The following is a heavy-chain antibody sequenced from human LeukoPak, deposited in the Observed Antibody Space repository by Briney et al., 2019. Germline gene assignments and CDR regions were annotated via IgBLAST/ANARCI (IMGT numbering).Heavy chain of an antibody. Sequence: ASVKVSCKASGGTFSSYAISWVRQAPGQGLEWMGGIIPIFGTANYAQKFQGRVTITADESTSTAYMELSSLRSEDTAVYYCARASVRDIVVVVAADEHYYYGMDVWGQGTTVTVSS. CDR3: ARASVRDIVVVVAADEHYYYGMDV. CDR2: IIPIFGTA. CDR1: GGTFSSYA. V-gene: IGHV1-69*13. J-gene: IGHJ6*01. D-gene: IGHD2-15*01.